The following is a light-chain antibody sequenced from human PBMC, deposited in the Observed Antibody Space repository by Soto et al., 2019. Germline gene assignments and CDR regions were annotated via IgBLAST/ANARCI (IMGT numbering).Light chain of an antibody. J-gene: IGKJ1*01. V-gene: IGKV1-39*01. CDR1: QSISSS. CDR3: QQTYSTPRT. CDR2: TAS. Sequence: DIQMTQSPSSLSASVGDRVTISCRASQSISSSLNWYHQKPGKAPNLLIYTASNLQSGVPSRFSGSGSGTDFTLTISSLQPEDFATYYCQQTYSTPRTFGQGTKVEIK.